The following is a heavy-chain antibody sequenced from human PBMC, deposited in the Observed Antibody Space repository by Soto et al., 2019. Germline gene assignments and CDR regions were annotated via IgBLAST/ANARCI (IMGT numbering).Heavy chain of an antibody. Sequence: QLQLQESGPGLVKPSETLSLTCTVSGGSISRSSYYWGWIRQPPGKGLEWIGSIYYSGSTYYNPCPKSRVTISGDTSTNQCALKRISGTEAGTAVYYGAGESDYDDVWENYCDSCCGQGTLVTVSA. D-gene: IGHD3-16*02. CDR2: IYYSGST. J-gene: IGHJ4*02. V-gene: IGHV4-39*02. CDR3: AGESDYDDVWENYCDSC. CDR1: GGSISRSSYY.